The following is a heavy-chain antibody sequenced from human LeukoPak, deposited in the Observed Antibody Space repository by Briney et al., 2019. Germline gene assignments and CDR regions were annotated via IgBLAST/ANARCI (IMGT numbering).Heavy chain of an antibody. Sequence: SETLSLTCAVYGGSFSGYYWSWLRQPPVKGLEWIGEINHSGSTNYNPSLKSRVTISVDTSKNQFSLKLSAVTAADTAVYYCARTTEGGYTYDYFYYYYMDVWGKGTTVTISS. CDR3: ARTTEGGYTYDYFYYYYMDV. CDR2: INHSGST. V-gene: IGHV4-34*01. CDR1: GGSFSGYY. D-gene: IGHD5-18*01. J-gene: IGHJ6*03.